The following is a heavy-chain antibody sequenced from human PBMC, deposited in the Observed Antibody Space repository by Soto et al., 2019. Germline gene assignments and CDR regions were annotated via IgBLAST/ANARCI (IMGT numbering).Heavy chain of an antibody. CDR2: INPNSGGT. J-gene: IGHJ4*02. D-gene: IGHD1-1*01. CDR1: GYTFSDYY. CDR3: AREPATAKPEGVDF. Sequence: GASVKVSCKASGYTFSDYYIHWVRQDPGQGLEWMGWINPNSGGTKYAPKFQGGVTMTRDTSITTAYMELSRLRSGDTAVYYCAREPATAKPEGVDFWGQGTLVTVSS. V-gene: IGHV1-2*02.